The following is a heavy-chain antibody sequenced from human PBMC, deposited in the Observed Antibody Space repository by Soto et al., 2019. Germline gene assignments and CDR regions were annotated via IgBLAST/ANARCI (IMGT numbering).Heavy chain of an antibody. CDR1: GFSFDDYT. J-gene: IGHJ3*02. V-gene: IGHV3-9*01. D-gene: IGHD3-22*01. Sequence: GGPLRLSCGGSGFSFDDYTMHWVRQAPGKGPEWVASLSWNSGFSGYADSVKGRFTISRDNAQSSVHLQMNNLRTEDTALYYCAKGRGTIVVTDAYDIWGQGTMVTRLL. CDR2: LSWNSGFS. CDR3: AKGRGTIVVTDAYDI.